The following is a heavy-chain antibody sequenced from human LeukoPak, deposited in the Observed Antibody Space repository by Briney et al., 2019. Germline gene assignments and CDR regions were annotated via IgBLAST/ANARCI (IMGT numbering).Heavy chain of an antibody. CDR3: ARDRGGSAFDI. CDR2: INSDGSST. V-gene: IGHV3-74*01. Sequence: PGGSLRLSCAPSGFTFRSYWMHWARQAPGKGLVWVSRINSDGSSTSYADSVKGRFTISRDNAKNTLYLQMNSLRVEDTAVYHCARDRGGSAFDILGQGTMVTVSS. D-gene: IGHD3-10*01. CDR1: GFTFRSYW. J-gene: IGHJ3*02.